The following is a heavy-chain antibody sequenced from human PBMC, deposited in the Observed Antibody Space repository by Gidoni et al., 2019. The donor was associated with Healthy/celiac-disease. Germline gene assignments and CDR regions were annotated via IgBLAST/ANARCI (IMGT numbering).Heavy chain of an antibody. CDR2: IKSNTDGGTT. Sequence: VQLVESGGGLVKPGGSTRPSCAASGFTFSNAWMNWVRQATGKGLGVVCRIKSNTDGGTTDYAAPVKGRFTISRDYSKNTLYLQMNSLKTEDTAVYYCKTLLWFGEFFDYWGQGTLVTVSS. CDR1: GFTFSNAW. J-gene: IGHJ4*02. D-gene: IGHD3-10*01. V-gene: IGHV3-15*07. CDR3: KTLLWFGEFFDY.